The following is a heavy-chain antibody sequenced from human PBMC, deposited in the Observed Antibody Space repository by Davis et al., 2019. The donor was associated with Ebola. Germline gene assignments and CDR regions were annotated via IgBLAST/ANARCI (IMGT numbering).Heavy chain of an antibody. CDR3: ARGPRKMATTNFDY. V-gene: IGHV3-11*06. J-gene: IGHJ4*02. D-gene: IGHD5-24*01. CDR1: GFTFSDYY. CDR2: TIISSGFT. Sequence: PGGSLRLSCAASGFTFSDYYMSWIRQAPGKVLEWVSYTIISSGFTNYADSVKGRFTISRDNAKNSLYLQMNSLRAEDTAVYYCARGPRKMATTNFDYWGQGTLVTVSS.